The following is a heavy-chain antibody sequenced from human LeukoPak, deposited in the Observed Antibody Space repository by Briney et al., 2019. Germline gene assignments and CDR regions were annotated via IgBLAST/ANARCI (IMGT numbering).Heavy chain of an antibody. Sequence: ASVKVSCKASGYTFTSYGISWVRQAPGQGLEWMGWISAYNGSTNYAQKLQGRVTMTTDTSTSTAYMELRSLRSDDTAVYYCAREAEPDDAFDIWGQGTMVTVSS. CDR1: GYTFTSYG. V-gene: IGHV1-18*01. CDR3: AREAEPDDAFDI. J-gene: IGHJ3*02. CDR2: ISAYNGST. D-gene: IGHD1-14*01.